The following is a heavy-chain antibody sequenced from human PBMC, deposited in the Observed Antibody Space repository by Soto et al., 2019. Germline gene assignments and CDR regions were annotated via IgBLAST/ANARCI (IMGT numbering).Heavy chain of an antibody. J-gene: IGHJ4*02. CDR3: AKDYGIRGVIILYVYDY. D-gene: IGHD3-10*01. Sequence: GGSLRLSCAASGFTFSSYAMSWVRQAPGKGLEWVSAISGSGGSTYYADSVKGRFTISRDNSKNTLYLQMNSLRAEDTAVYYCAKDYGIRGVIILYVYDYWGQGTLVTVSS. CDR2: ISGSGGST. CDR1: GFTFSSYA. V-gene: IGHV3-23*01.